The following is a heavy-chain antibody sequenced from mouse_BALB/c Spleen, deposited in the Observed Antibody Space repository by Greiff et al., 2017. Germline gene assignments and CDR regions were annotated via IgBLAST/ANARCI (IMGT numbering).Heavy chain of an antibody. Sequence: QVQLQQPGAELVRPGASVKLSCKASGYTFTSYWMNWVKQRPGQGLEWIGNIYPSDSYTNYNQKFKAKATLTVDKSSSTAYMQLSSPTSEDSAVYYCTSECSSYFDYWGQGTTLTVSS. D-gene: IGHD1-1*01. V-gene: IGHV1-69*02. CDR3: TSECSSYFDY. J-gene: IGHJ2*01. CDR2: IYPSDSYT. CDR1: GYTFTSYW.